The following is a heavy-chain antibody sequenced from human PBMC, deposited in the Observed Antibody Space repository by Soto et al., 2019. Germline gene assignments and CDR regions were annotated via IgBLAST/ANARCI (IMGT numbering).Heavy chain of an antibody. J-gene: IGHJ5*02. CDR1: GGSISSGGYY. CDR2: IYYSGST. V-gene: IGHV4-31*03. D-gene: IGHD6-6*01. Sequence: KPSETLSLTCTVSGGSISSGGYYWSWIRQHPGKGLEWIGYIYYSGSTYYNPSLKSRVTISVDTPKNQFSLNLSSVTAADTAVYYCARDTVAARNWFDPWGQGTLVTVSS. CDR3: ARDTVAARNWFDP.